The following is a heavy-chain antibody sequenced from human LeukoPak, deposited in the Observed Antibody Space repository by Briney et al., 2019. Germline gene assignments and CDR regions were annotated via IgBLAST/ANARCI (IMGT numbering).Heavy chain of an antibody. CDR1: GGSIRSYY. CDR3: AREGLYDFWSGYSVDY. CDR2: IYGGGSS. Sequence: PSETLSLTCTVSGGSIRSYYWSWIRQPPGKGLEWIGYIYGGGSSNYNPSLKSRVTMSVDTSKNQFSLKLSSVTAADTAVYYCAREGLYDFWSGYSVDYWGQGTLVTVSS. D-gene: IGHD3-3*01. V-gene: IGHV4-59*12. J-gene: IGHJ4*02.